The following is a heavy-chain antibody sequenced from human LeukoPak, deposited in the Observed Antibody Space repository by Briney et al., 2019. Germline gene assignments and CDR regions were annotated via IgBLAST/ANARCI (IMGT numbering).Heavy chain of an antibody. V-gene: IGHV3-53*01. Sequence: GGSLRLSCAASGFTVSSNYMGWVRQAPGKGLEWVSVIYSGGSTYYADSVKGRFTISRDNSKNTLYLQMNSLGAEDTAVYYCARLSPGSDYGAFDIWGQGTMVTVSS. CDR1: GFTVSSNY. D-gene: IGHD3-10*01. J-gene: IGHJ3*02. CDR3: ARLSPGSDYGAFDI. CDR2: IYSGGST.